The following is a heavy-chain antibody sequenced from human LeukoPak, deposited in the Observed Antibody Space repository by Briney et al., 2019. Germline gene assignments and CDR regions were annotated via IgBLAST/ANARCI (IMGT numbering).Heavy chain of an antibody. CDR2: IKQDGSEK. J-gene: IGHJ4*02. CDR3: ARDRLAGTVQYYFDY. V-gene: IGHV3-7*01. CDR1: GFTFISYW. D-gene: IGHD6-13*01. Sequence: PGGSLRLSCAASGFTFISYWMSWVRQAPGKGLEWVANIKQDGSEKYYVDSVKGRFTISRDNAKNSLYLQMNSLRAEDTAVYYCARDRLAGTVQYYFDYWGQGTLVTVSS.